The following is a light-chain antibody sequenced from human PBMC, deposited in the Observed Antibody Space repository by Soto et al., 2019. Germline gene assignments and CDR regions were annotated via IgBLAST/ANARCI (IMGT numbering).Light chain of an antibody. V-gene: IGLV2-18*01. CDR2: EVS. Sequence: QSALTQPASVSGSPGQSITISCTGTSSDVGGYNRVSWYQQPPGTAPKLMIYEVSNRPSGVPDRFSGSKSGNTASLTISGLQAEDEADYYCSLYTSSSTWVFGGGTKLTVL. J-gene: IGLJ3*02. CDR1: SSDVGGYNR. CDR3: SLYTSSSTWV.